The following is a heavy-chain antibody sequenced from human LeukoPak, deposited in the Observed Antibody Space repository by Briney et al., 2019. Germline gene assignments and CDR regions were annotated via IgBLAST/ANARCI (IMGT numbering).Heavy chain of an antibody. D-gene: IGHD6-6*01. CDR1: GYTFTSYY. CDR3: ARDLGSSPFYYYYYMDV. CDR2: INPSGGST. Sequence: ASVKVSCKASGYTFTSYYMHWVRQAPGQGLEWMGIINPSGGSTSYAQKFQGRVTMTRDMSTSTVYMELSSLRSEDTAVYYCARDLGSSPFYYYYYMDVWGEGTTVTVSS. V-gene: IGHV1-46*01. J-gene: IGHJ6*03.